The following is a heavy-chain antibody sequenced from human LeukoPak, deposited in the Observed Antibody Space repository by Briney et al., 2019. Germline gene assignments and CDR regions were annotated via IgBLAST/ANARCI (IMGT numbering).Heavy chain of an antibody. CDR2: INPCGGST. D-gene: IGHD3-22*01. J-gene: IGHJ4*02. CDR1: GYTFTSYY. Sequence: ASVKVSCKASGYTFTSYYMHWVRQAHGQGLEWMGRINPCGGSTSYAQKFQGRVTMTRDMSTSTVYMELSSLRSEDTAVYYCARDRALTYYYDSSGYILGGFDYWGQGTLVTVSS. CDR3: ARDRALTYYYDSSGYILGGFDY. V-gene: IGHV1-46*01.